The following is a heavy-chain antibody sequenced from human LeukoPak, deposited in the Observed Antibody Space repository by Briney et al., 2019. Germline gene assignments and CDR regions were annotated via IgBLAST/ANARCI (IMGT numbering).Heavy chain of an antibody. CDR3: ARDRFLEHLFDY. CDR2: IYYSGST. D-gene: IGHD3-3*01. CDR1: GGSISSSSYY. Sequence: SETLSLTCTVSGGSISSSSYYWGWIRQPPGKGLEWIGSIYYSGSTYYNPSLKSRVTISVDTSKNQFSLKLSSVTAADTAVYYCARDRFLEHLFDYWGQGTLVTVSS. V-gene: IGHV4-39*07. J-gene: IGHJ4*02.